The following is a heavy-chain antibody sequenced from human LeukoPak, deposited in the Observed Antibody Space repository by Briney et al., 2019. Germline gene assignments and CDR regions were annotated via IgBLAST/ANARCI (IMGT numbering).Heavy chain of an antibody. CDR3: ARPSAGYDYGPIDS. J-gene: IGHJ4*02. CDR1: GGSISSGGYY. CDR2: IYYRGRT. Sequence: SRTLSLTCTVSGGSISSGGYYWSCIRPPPGKGLEWIGYIYYRGRTVYNPSLKSRVTISVGTPKNQFSLRLSSVTASDTAMYYCARPSAGYDYGPIDSWGQGTLVTVSS. D-gene: IGHD5-18*01. V-gene: IGHV4-61*08.